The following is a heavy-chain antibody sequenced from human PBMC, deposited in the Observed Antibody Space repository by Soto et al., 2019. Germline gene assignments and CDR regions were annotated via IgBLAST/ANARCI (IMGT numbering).Heavy chain of an antibody. CDR1: GGTFSSYA. CDR2: IIPIFGTA. J-gene: IGHJ6*02. Sequence: QVQLLQSGAEVKKPGSSVKVSCKASGGTFSSYAISWVRQAPGQGLEWMGGIIPIFGTANYAQKFQGSVTITADESTSTAYMALSSLRSEDTAVYYCEGGGSSDTGYYSSGMDVWGQGTTVTVSS. D-gene: IGHD2-2*02. V-gene: IGHV1-69*01. CDR3: EGGGSSDTGYYSSGMDV.